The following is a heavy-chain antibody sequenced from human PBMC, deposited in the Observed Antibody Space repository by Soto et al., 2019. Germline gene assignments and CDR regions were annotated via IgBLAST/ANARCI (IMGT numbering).Heavy chain of an antibody. J-gene: IGHJ4*02. D-gene: IGHD6-19*01. CDR3: ARHSGGSAEDFDY. CDR1: GYTFSNYG. CDR2: ISGYNGNT. V-gene: IGHV1-18*01. Sequence: QVQLVQSGAEVKKPGALVKVSCKASGYTFSNYGISWVRQTPGHGLEWMGWISGYNGNTHYSQKLQGRVTMTTGTPPSRARVDLRSLRSDDTAVYSCARHSGGSAEDFDYWGQGTLVTVSS.